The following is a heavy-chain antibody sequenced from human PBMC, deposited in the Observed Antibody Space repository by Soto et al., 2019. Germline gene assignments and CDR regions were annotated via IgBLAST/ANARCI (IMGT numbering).Heavy chain of an antibody. CDR2: IYWDDDK. CDR1: GFSLSTSGVG. D-gene: IGHD3-10*01. Sequence: QITLKESGPTLVKPTQTLTLTCTFSGFSLSTSGVGVGWIRQPPGKALEWLALIYWDDDKRYSPSLKSRLTITKDTSKNQVVLTMTNMDPVDTATYYCAHIRPPERMYYYDSGSYYNLNWFDPWGQGTLVTVSS. J-gene: IGHJ5*02. CDR3: AHIRPPERMYYYDSGSYYNLNWFDP. V-gene: IGHV2-5*02.